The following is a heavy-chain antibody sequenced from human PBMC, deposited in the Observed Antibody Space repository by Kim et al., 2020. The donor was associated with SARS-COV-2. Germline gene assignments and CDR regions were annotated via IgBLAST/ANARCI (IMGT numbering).Heavy chain of an antibody. CDR1: GGSFSGYY. CDR3: ARGRLKYTRSWYGGLDV. CDR2: INHSGST. V-gene: IGHV4-34*01. D-gene: IGHD6-13*01. Sequence: SETLSLTCAVYGGSFSGYYRSWIRQPPGKGLEWIGEINHSGSTNYKPSLKSRFTISGDTSKNQFSLKLSSVTAADTAVYYCARGRLKYTRSWYGGLDVWGRGTTVAVPP. J-gene: IGHJ6*01.